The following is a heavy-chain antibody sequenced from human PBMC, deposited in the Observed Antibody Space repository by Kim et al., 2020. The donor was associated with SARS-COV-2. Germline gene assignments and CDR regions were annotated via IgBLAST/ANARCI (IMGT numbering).Heavy chain of an antibody. D-gene: IGHD3-3*01. V-gene: IGHV1-69*13. CDR1: GGTFSSYA. J-gene: IGHJ6*02. CDR2: IIPIFGTA. CDR3: ARLSGWTIFGVVTRGGHGMDV. Sequence: SVKVSCKASGGTFSSYAISWVRQAPGQGLEWMGGIIPIFGTANYAQKFQGRVTITADESTSTAYMELSSLRSEDTAVYYCARLSGWTIFGVVTRGGHGMDVWGQGTTVTVSS.